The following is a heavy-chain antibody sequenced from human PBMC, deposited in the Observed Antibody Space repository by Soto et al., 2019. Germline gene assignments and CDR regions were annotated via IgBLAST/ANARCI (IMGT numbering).Heavy chain of an antibody. J-gene: IGHJ3*02. CDR1: GYTFTSYG. D-gene: IGHD1-26*01. CDR2: ISAYNGNT. V-gene: IGHV1-18*01. Sequence: ASVKVSCKASGYTFTSYGISWVRQAPGQGLEWMGWISAYNGNTNYAQKLQGRVTMTTDTSTSTAYMELRSLRSDDTAVDYCARANPSIVGATDAFDIWGQGTMVTVSS. CDR3: ARANPSIVGATDAFDI.